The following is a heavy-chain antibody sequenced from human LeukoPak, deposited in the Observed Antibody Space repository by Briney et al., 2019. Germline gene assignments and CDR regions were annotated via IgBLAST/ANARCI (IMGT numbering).Heavy chain of an antibody. J-gene: IGHJ5*02. CDR1: GFTFSSYG. Sequence: GSLRLSCAASGFTFSSYGMHWVRQAPGKGLEWVAFIRYDGSNKYYADSVKGRFTISRDNAKNSLYLQMNSLRAEDTAVYYCAKDSLYYYDSKDWFDPWGQGTLVTVSS. CDR3: AKDSLYYYDSKDWFDP. D-gene: IGHD3-22*01. CDR2: IRYDGSNK. V-gene: IGHV3-30*02.